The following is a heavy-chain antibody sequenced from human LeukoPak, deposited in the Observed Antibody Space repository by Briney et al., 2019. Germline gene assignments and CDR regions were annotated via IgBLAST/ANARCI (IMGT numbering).Heavy chain of an antibody. Sequence: ASVKVSCKASGYTFTSYDINWVRQATGQGLEWMGWMNPNSGNTGYAQKFQGRVTMTRDVSTTTIHMELSSLRSEDTAMFYCARTRNYNFENWGQGTLVTVSS. CDR1: GYTFTSYD. V-gene: IGHV1-8*02. CDR3: ARTRNYNFEN. D-gene: IGHD1-7*01. CDR2: MNPNSGNT. J-gene: IGHJ4*02.